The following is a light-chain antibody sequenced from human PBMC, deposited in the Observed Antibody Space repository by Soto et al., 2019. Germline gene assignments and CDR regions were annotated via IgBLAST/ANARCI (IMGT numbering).Light chain of an antibody. V-gene: IGKV3-20*01. CDR3: HQYGRSPRGT. CDR2: GIS. CDR1: QSVNSNY. J-gene: IGKJ1*01. Sequence: EIVMSQSPAILSVSQGESATLSCRASQSVNSNYLAWYQQHPGQPPRLLIYGISTRATGIPARFSGSGSGTDFTLTISRLEPEDFAMYYCHQYGRSPRGTFGQGTMVDVK.